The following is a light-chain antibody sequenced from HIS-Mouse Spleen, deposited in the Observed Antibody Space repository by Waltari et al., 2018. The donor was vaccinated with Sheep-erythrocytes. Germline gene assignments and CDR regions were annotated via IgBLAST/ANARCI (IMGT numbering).Light chain of an antibody. Sequence: QSALTQPRSVSGSPGQSVTISCTGTSSAVGGYNYLSWYQQHPGKAPKLMIYDVSKRPSGVPDRFSGSKSGNTASLTISGLQAEDEADYYCCSYAGSYNHVFATGTKLTVL. V-gene: IGLV2-11*01. CDR3: CSYAGSYNHV. CDR1: SSAVGGYNY. J-gene: IGLJ1*01. CDR2: DVS.